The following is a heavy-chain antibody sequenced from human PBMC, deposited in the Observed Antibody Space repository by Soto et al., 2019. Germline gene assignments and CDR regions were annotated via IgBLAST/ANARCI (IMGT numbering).Heavy chain of an antibody. CDR3: ARLGAYYQSLEP. Sequence: SETLSLTCTVSGGSISGYYRSWIRQPPGKGLEWIGYIYYSGTTSYNPSLNSRVTMSVDTSKNQFSLKVNSVTAADTAVYYCARLGAYYQSLEPWGPGTLVTVSS. CDR2: IYYSGTT. V-gene: IGHV4-59*08. CDR1: GGSISGYY. D-gene: IGHD2-21*01. J-gene: IGHJ5*02.